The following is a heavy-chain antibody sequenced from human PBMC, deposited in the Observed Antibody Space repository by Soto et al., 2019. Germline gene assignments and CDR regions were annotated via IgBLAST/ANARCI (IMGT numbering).Heavy chain of an antibody. J-gene: IGHJ6*02. V-gene: IGHV4-4*07. CDR1: GGPISNYD. Sequence: GGLSRQCIVRGGPISNYDWTWIRQPAGKGLEWIGRMYTSGSTNYNPSLKSRVTMSVDTSKNQFSLNLRSVTAADTAVYYCAREGPSDNYSYYLTLDVCGQGTTVTVS. CDR2: MYTSGST. CDR3: AREGPSDNYSYYLTLDV. D-gene: IGHD1-26*01.